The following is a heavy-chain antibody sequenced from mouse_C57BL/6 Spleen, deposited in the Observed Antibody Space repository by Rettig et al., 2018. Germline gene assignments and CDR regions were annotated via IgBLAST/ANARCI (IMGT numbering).Heavy chain of an antibody. CDR1: GYTFTSYG. D-gene: IGHD1-1*01. V-gene: IGHV1-81*01. Sequence: QVQLQQSGAELARPGASVKLSCKASGYTFTSYGISWVKQRTGQGLEWIGEIYPRSGNTYYNEKFKGKATLTADKSSSTAYMELRSLTSEDSAVYFCARSGTIYYYGSREYFDVWGTGTTVTVSS. CDR2: IYPRSGNT. CDR3: ARSGTIYYYGSREYFDV. J-gene: IGHJ1*03.